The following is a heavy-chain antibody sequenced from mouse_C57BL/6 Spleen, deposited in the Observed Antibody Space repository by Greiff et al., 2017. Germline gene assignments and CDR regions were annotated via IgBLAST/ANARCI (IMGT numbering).Heavy chain of an antibody. D-gene: IGHD1-1*01. J-gene: IGHJ2*01. CDR1: GFTFSNYW. CDR3: TGDTTVVSTPDY. CDR2: IRLKSDNYAT. V-gene: IGHV6-3*01. Sequence: EVKVVESGGGLVQPGGSMKLSCVASGFTFSNYWMNWVRQSPEKGLEWVAQIRLKSDNYATHYAESVKGRFTISRDDSKSSVYLQMNNLMAEDTGIYYCTGDTTVVSTPDYWGQGTTLTVSS.